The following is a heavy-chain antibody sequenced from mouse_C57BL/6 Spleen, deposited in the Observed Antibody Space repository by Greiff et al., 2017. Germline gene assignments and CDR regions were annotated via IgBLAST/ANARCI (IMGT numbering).Heavy chain of an antibody. CDR1: GYSFTDYN. V-gene: IGHV1-39*01. D-gene: IGHD1-1*01. CDR3: ARPDYGSSPYYAMDY. J-gene: IGHJ4*01. CDR2: INPNYGTT. Sequence: VQLQQSGPELVKPGASVKISCKASGYSFTDYNMNWVKQSNGKSLEWIGVINPNYGTTSYNQKFKGKVTLTVDQSSSTAYMQLNSLTSEDSAVYYCARPDYGSSPYYAMDYWGQGTSVTVSS.